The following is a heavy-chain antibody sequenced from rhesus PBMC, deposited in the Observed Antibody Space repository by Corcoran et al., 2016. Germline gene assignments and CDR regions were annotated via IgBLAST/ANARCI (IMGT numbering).Heavy chain of an antibody. CDR3: ARELYYYSGSYYYFDY. J-gene: IGHJ4*01. Sequence: QVQLQESGPGVVKPSETLSLTCAVSGGSISDSYRWSWIRQPPGKRLEWIGYIYGSSTNTNYNPSLKSRVTNSKDTSQNQFSLKLSSVTAADTAVYYCARELYYYSGSYYYFDYWGQGVLVTVSS. CDR2: IYGSSTNT. V-gene: IGHV4S10*01. D-gene: IGHD3-16*01. CDR1: GGSISDSYR.